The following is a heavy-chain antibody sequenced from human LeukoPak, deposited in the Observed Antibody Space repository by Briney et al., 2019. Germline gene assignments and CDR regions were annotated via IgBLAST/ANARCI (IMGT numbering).Heavy chain of an antibody. Sequence: PSETLSLTSAVYGVSFCGYYWSWIPQPPGKGREWFGEINHSSSTNYNPSLKSRVTTSVDTTKTQFSLKLSSVTAADTAVYYCARVAFYYDSGSYFDYWGQGALVSVSS. CDR1: GVSFCGYY. CDR2: INHSSST. J-gene: IGHJ4*02. D-gene: IGHD3-10*01. V-gene: IGHV4-34*01. CDR3: ARVAFYYDSGSYFDY.